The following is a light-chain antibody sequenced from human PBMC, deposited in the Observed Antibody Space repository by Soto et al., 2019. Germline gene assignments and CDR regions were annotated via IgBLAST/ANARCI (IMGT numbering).Light chain of an antibody. CDR2: EVS. CDR3: SSYTSSSTVV. J-gene: IGLJ2*01. Sequence: QSALTQPASVSGSPGQSITISCTGTSSDVGGYNYVSWYQQHPGKAPKLLIYEVSNRPSGVSNLFSGSKSGNTASLTISVLQAEDEADYYRSSYTSSSTVVFGGGTKLTVL. V-gene: IGLV2-14*01. CDR1: SSDVGGYNY.